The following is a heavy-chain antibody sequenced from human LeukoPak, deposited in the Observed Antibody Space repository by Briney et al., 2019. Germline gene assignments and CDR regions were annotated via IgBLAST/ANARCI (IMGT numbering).Heavy chain of an antibody. Sequence: SETLSLTCTVSGVSISSSSYYWGWIRQPPGKGLEWIGSIYYSGSTYYNPSLKSRVTISVDTSKNQFSLKLSSVTAADTAVYYCARGRLRYFDWYENDYWGQGTLVTVSS. J-gene: IGHJ4*02. CDR2: IYYSGST. CDR3: ARGRLRYFDWYENDY. D-gene: IGHD3-9*01. V-gene: IGHV4-39*07. CDR1: GVSISSSSYY.